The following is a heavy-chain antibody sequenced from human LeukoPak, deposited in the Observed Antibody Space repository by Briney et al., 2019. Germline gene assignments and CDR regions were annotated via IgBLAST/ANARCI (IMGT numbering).Heavy chain of an antibody. CDR2: INHSGST. CDR1: GGSFSGYY. CDR3: ARIPYDSSGYYYYYYYMDV. J-gene: IGHJ6*03. Sequence: SETLSLTCAVYGGSFSGYYWSWLRQPPGKGLEWIGEINHSGSTNYNPSLKSRVTISVDTSKNQFSLKLSSVTAADTAVYYCARIPYDSSGYYYYYYYMDVWGKGTTVTISS. D-gene: IGHD3-22*01. V-gene: IGHV4-34*01.